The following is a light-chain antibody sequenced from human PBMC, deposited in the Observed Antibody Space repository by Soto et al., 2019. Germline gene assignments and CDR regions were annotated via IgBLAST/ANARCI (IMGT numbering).Light chain of an antibody. Sequence: IQMTQSPSSLSASVGDRVTITCRASQGIRSALGWYQQKPGKVPKLLIYAASTLQSGVPSRFSGSGSGRDFTLTISSLQPEDFATYYCLLDYAYFWEFGQGIKVDIK. J-gene: IGKJ1*01. CDR1: QGIRSA. CDR3: LLDYAYFWE. V-gene: IGKV1-6*01. CDR2: AAS.